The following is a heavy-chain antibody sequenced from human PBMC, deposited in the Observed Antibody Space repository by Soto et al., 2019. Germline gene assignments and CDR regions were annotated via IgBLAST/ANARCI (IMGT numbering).Heavy chain of an antibody. CDR1: GFTFSDFG. CDR3: AKGGALVPAAILDY. V-gene: IGHV3-30*18. Sequence: QVHLVESGGGVVQPGRSLRLSCAASGFTFSDFGMHWVRQAPGKGLEWVAVASYDGSNTFYGDSVQGRFTTSRDNSKHTVYLQMNSLRVEDTAVYYCAKGGALVPAAILDYWGQGTLVTVSS. J-gene: IGHJ4*02. D-gene: IGHD2-2*01. CDR2: ASYDGSNT.